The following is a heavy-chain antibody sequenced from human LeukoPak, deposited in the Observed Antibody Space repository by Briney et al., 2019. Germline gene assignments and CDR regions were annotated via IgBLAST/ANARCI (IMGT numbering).Heavy chain of an antibody. V-gene: IGHV1-8*01. Sequence: GASVKVSCTASGYTFTSYDINWVRQATGQGLEWLGWMNPSSGNTGYAQKIQGRVTMTRDTSISTAYMELSSLRSEDTAVYYCARVAYYYDSAGLYLNYFYGMDVWGQGTTVTVSS. CDR1: GYTFTSYD. CDR2: MNPSSGNT. J-gene: IGHJ6*02. CDR3: ARVAYYYDSAGLYLNYFYGMDV. D-gene: IGHD3-22*01.